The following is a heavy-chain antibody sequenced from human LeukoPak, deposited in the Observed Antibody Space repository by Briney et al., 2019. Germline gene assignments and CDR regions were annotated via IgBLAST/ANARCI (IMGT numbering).Heavy chain of an antibody. V-gene: IGHV3-33*01. D-gene: IGHD3-22*01. J-gene: IGHJ6*02. CDR3: ARDTFYSSGVYGLDV. CDR2: IYYDGSNK. Sequence: GGSLRLSCAASGFIFSSYGMHWVRQAPGKGLEWVAVIYYDGSNKYYADSVRGRFTISRDNSKNTLFLQMSSLRAEDTAVYYCARDTFYSSGVYGLDVWGQGTTVAVSS. CDR1: GFIFSSYG.